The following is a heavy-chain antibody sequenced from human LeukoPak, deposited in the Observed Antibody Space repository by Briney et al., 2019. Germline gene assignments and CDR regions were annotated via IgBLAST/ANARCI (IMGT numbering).Heavy chain of an antibody. D-gene: IGHD1-26*01. CDR1: GFTFSSYA. Sequence: GGSLRLSCAASGFTFSSYAMSWVRQAPGRGLEWVSGISGSSGSTYYADSVKGRFTISRDNSKNTLYPQMNSLRAEDTAVYYCASRGDSGSYFDYWGQGTLVTVSS. CDR3: ASRGDSGSYFDY. CDR2: ISGSSGST. J-gene: IGHJ4*02. V-gene: IGHV3-23*01.